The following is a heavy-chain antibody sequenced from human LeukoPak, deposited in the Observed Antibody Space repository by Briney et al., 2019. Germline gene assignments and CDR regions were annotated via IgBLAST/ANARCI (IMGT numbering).Heavy chain of an antibody. D-gene: IGHD3-22*01. CDR1: GFTSSGYA. J-gene: IGHJ6*02. CDR2: ISFDGSDQ. Sequence: PGGSLRLSCAASGFTSSGYAVHWVRQGPGKGLDWVAVISFDGSDQYYADSVKGRFTISRDNSQNTVSLHMNSLKTEDTAVYFCARLSRSGATYFYYGMDVWGQGTTVIVT. V-gene: IGHV3-30*04. CDR3: ARLSRSGATYFYYGMDV.